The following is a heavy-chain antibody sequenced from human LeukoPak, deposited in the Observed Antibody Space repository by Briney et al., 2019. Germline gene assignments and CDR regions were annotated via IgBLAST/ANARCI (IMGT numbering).Heavy chain of an antibody. CDR2: IIPIFGTA. Sequence: SVKVSCKASGGTFSSYAISWVRQAPGQGLEWMGRIIPIFGTANYPQKFQGRVTITTDESTSTAYVELRSLRSEDTAVYYCARSHPLYCSSTSCYMKYYFDYWGQGTLVTVSS. CDR3: ARSHPLYCSSTSCYMKYYFDY. J-gene: IGHJ4*02. D-gene: IGHD2-2*02. V-gene: IGHV1-69*05. CDR1: GGTFSSYA.